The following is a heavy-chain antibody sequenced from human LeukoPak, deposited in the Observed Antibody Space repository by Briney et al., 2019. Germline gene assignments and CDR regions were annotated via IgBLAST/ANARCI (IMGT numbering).Heavy chain of an antibody. Sequence: PGGSLRLSCAASGFTFSSYSMNWVRQAPGKGLEWVSSISSSSYIYYADSVKGRFTISRDNSKNTLYLQMNSLRAEDTAVYYCARVERARIYGMDVWGQGTTVTVSS. D-gene: IGHD1-1*01. V-gene: IGHV3-21*01. CDR2: ISSSSYI. CDR3: ARVERARIYGMDV. CDR1: GFTFSSYS. J-gene: IGHJ6*02.